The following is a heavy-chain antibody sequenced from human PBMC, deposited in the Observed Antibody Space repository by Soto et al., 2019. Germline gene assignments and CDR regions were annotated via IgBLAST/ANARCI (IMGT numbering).Heavy chain of an antibody. J-gene: IGHJ4*02. V-gene: IGHV3-30*04. CDR2: ISNDGRSK. D-gene: IGHD1-1*01. CDR3: AKDATTTGSVDY. Sequence: GGSLRLSCAASGFTFSNYAMHWVRQVPGKGLEWVAVISNDGRSKFYADSVKGRFTISRDNSKNTLYLQMNSLRAEDTAVYSCAKDATTTGSVDYWGQGTLVTVSS. CDR1: GFTFSNYA.